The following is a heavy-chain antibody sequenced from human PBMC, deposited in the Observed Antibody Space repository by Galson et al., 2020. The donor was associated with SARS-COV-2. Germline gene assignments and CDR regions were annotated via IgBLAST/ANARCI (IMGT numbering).Heavy chain of an antibody. CDR1: GASISSGGYS. CDR2: ISHSGST. CDR3: ARFHYGEYAPEAFDI. D-gene: IGHD4-17*01. V-gene: IGHV4-30-2*01. J-gene: IGHJ3*02. Sequence: SETLSLTCAVSGASISSGGYSWSWIRQPPGKGLEWIGYISHSGSTYYNPPLKSRITISVDRSKNQFSLKLSSVHAADTAVYYCARFHYGEYAPEAFDIWGQGTMVTVSS.